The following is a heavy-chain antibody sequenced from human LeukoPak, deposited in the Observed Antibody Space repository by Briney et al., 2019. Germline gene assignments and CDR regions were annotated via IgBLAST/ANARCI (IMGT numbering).Heavy chain of an antibody. V-gene: IGHV3-30-3*01. Sequence: PGGSLRLSCAASGFTFSSYTMHWVRQAPGKGLEWVAIISYDGSNKYYADSVEGRFTISRDNSKNTLYLQMNSLRAEDTAVYYCARDPDDYGGYFDYWGQGTLVTVSS. CDR1: GFTFSSYT. D-gene: IGHD4-23*01. CDR3: ARDPDDYGGYFDY. CDR2: ISYDGSNK. J-gene: IGHJ4*02.